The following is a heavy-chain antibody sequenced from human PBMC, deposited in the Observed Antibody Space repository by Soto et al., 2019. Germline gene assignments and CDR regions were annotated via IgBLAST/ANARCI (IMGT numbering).Heavy chain of an antibody. D-gene: IGHD4-17*01. CDR1: GGTLSSYS. CDR2: IIPIFGAA. Sequence: QVQLVQSGAEVKKPGSSVKLSCTASGGTLSSYSITWVRQAPGQGLEWMGGIIPIFGAANYAPNFQGRLTITADASTTTSHMDLSSLRFADTAVYYCATLGRTVTTLMPDVYAMWGQGTLVSVSS. J-gene: IGHJ3*02. V-gene: IGHV1-69*01. CDR3: ATLGRTVTTLMPDVYAM.